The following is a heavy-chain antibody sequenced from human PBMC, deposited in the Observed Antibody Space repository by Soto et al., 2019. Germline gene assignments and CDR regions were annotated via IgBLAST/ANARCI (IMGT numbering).Heavy chain of an antibody. V-gene: IGHV4-61*01. J-gene: IGHJ4*02. Sequence: SETLSLTCTVSGGSVSSGSYYWSWIRQPPGKGLEWIGYIYYSGSTNYNPSLKSRVTISLDTSKNQFSLKLSSVTAADTAVYYCAGHYNYDSSGYDIDYWGQGTLVTVSS. CDR3: AGHYNYDSSGYDIDY. CDR1: GGSVSSGSYY. CDR2: IYYSGST. D-gene: IGHD3-22*01.